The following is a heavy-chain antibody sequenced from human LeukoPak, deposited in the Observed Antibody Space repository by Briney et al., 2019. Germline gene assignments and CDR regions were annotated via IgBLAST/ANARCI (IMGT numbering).Heavy chain of an antibody. CDR1: GGSISSYY. CDR3: ASGLLWFGELSTYYFDY. D-gene: IGHD3-10*01. CDR2: IYTSGST. J-gene: IGHJ4*02. Sequence: SETLSLTCTVSGGSISSYYWSWIRQPAGKGLEWIGRIYTSGSTNYNPSLKSRVTISVDTSKNQFSLKLSSVTAADTAVYYCASGLLWFGELSTYYFDYWGQGTLVTVSS. V-gene: IGHV4-4*07.